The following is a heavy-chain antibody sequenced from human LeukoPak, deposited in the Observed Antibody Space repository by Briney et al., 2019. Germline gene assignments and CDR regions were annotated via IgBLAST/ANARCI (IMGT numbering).Heavy chain of an antibody. CDR1: GYSISSGYY. J-gene: IGHJ5*02. CDR2: IYHSGRT. Sequence: SSETLSLTCTVSGYSISSGYYWGWIRQPPGKGLEWIGSIYHSGRTFYNPSLKSRVTISVDTSKNQFSLKLTSVTAADTAVYYCARARKYNGNPNWIDLWGQGVLVTVSS. D-gene: IGHD4-23*01. V-gene: IGHV4-38-2*02. CDR3: ARARKYNGNPNWIDL.